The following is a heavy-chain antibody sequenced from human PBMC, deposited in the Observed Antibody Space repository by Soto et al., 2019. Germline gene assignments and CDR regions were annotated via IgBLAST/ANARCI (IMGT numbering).Heavy chain of an antibody. CDR3: AKGTETVAGNYFDL. Sequence: EVQLLESGGDFVQPGGSLRLSCAASGFTFSSSAMSWVRQAPGKGLEWVSSISGSGAATYYADSVKGRFTISRDNSKTTLILQINSLRVEDKAVYYCAKGTETVAGNYFDLWGRGTLVTVSS. D-gene: IGHD6-19*01. V-gene: IGHV3-23*01. CDR2: ISGSGAAT. CDR1: GFTFSSSA. J-gene: IGHJ2*01.